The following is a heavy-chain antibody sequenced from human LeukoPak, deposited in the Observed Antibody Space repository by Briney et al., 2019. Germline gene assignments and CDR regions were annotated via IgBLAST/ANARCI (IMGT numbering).Heavy chain of an antibody. CDR3: ARQVVIKVFDY. J-gene: IGHJ4*02. CDR2: INHSGST. Sequence: SETPSLTCAVYGGSFSGYYWSWIRQPPGKGLEWIGEINHSGSTNYNPSLKSRVTISVDTSKNQFSLKLSSVTAADTAVYYCARQVVIKVFDYWGQGTLVTVSS. V-gene: IGHV4-34*01. D-gene: IGHD3-22*01. CDR1: GGSFSGYY.